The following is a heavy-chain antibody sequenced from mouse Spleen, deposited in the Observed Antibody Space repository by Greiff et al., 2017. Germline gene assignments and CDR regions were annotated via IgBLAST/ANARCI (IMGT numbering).Heavy chain of an antibody. V-gene: IGHV1-64*01. Sequence: VQLQQPGAELVKPGASVKLSCKASGYTFTSYWMHWVKQRPGQGLEWIGMIHPNSGSTNYNEKFKSKATLTVDKSSSTAYMQLSSLTSEDSAVYYCASSTVRGFAYWGQGTLVTVSA. CDR1: GYTFTSYW. D-gene: IGHD1-1*01. CDR3: ASSTVRGFAY. J-gene: IGHJ3*01. CDR2: IHPNSGST.